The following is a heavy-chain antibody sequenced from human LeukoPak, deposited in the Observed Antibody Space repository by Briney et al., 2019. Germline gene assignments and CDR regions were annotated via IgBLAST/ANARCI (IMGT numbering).Heavy chain of an antibody. CDR1: GFTFSSYG. CDR2: IRYDGSNK. V-gene: IGHV3-30*02. CDR3: AKDLYYYDSSGYYHDY. J-gene: IGHJ4*02. D-gene: IGHD3-22*01. Sequence: GGSLRLSCAASGFTFSSYGMHWVRQAPGKGLEWVAFIRYDGSNKYYADSVKGRFTISRDNSKSTLYLQMNSLRAEDTAVYYCAKDLYYYDSSGYYHDYWGQGTLVTVSS.